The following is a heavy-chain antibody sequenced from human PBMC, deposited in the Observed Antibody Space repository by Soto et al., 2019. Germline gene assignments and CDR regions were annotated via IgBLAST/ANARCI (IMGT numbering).Heavy chain of an antibody. Sequence: SETLSLTCAVSGYSISSSNWWGWIRQPPGKGLEWIGYIYYSGTTYYNPSLKSRVTMSVDTPKNQFSLKLTSVTAVDTAVYYCARREIQGPIDYWGQGTLGTVSS. CDR2: IYYSGTT. J-gene: IGHJ4*02. CDR3: ARREIQGPIDY. D-gene: IGHD1-26*01. CDR1: GYSISSSNW. V-gene: IGHV4-28*01.